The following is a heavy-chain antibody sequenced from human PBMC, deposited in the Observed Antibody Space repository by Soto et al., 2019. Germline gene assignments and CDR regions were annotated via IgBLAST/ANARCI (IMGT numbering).Heavy chain of an antibody. Sequence: QVQLVQSGAEVKKPGASVKVSCKASGYTFTSYDINWVRQATGQGLEWMGWMNPNSGNTGYAQKFQGRVTMTRNTSISTSYMERSSLRSKDTAVYYCARGLMEYYGSGSYNIDYWCQGILVIVSS. J-gene: IGHJ4*02. CDR3: ARGLMEYYGSGSYNIDY. CDR1: GYTFTSYD. V-gene: IGHV1-8*01. D-gene: IGHD3-10*01. CDR2: MNPNSGNT.